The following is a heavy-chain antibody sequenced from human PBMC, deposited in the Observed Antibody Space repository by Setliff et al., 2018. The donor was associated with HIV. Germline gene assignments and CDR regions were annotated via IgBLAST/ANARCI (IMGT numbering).Heavy chain of an antibody. J-gene: IGHJ5*01. CDR3: ARPMALQYNSRFDP. D-gene: IGHD1-20*01. V-gene: IGHV4-39*01. CDR1: GVSISTRRYY. Sequence: KPSETLSLTCTVSGVSISTRRYYWGWIRQPPGKGLEWIGNINYSGNTYYNPSLKSRVTISVDTSKNQFSLKLSSVTAADTSVYYCARPMALQYNSRFDPWGQGTLVTVSS. CDR2: INYSGNT.